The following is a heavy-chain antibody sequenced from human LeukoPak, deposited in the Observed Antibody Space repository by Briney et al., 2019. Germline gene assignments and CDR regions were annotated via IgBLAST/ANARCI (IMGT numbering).Heavy chain of an antibody. Sequence: GASVKVSCKASGYTFTGYYMHWVRQAPGQGLEWVGWINPNSGGTNYAQKFQGWVTMTRDTSISTAYMELSRLRSDDTAVYYCARARGPAVTTYYFDYWGQGTLVTVSS. J-gene: IGHJ4*02. CDR1: GYTFTGYY. CDR2: INPNSGGT. V-gene: IGHV1-2*04. D-gene: IGHD4-17*01. CDR3: ARARGPAVTTYYFDY.